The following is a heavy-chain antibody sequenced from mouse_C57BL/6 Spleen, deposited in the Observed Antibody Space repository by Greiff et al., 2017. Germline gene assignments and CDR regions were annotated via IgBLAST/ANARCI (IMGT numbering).Heavy chain of an antibody. D-gene: IGHD1-1*01. CDR2: INPYNGGT. V-gene: IGHV1-19*01. Sequence: VQLKQSGPVLVKPGASVKMSCKASGYTFTDYYMNWVKQSHGKSLEWIGVINPYNGGTSYNQKFKGKATLTVDKSSSTAYMELNSLTSEDSAVYYCARSITTVGEFPDAMDYWGQGTSVTVSS. CDR1: GYTFTDYY. J-gene: IGHJ4*01. CDR3: ARSITTVGEFPDAMDY.